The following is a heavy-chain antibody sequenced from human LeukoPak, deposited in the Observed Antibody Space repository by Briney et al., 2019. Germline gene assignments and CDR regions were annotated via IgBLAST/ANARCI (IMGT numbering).Heavy chain of an antibody. V-gene: IGHV1-2*02. Sequence: WASVKVSCKASGYTFTGYYLHWVRQAPGQGLEWMGWMNPNSGGSDSAQKFQGRVTMTRDTSISTAYLELSRLRSDDTAVYYCAKTYYYDSSGYYYFDYWGQGTLVTVSS. D-gene: IGHD3-22*01. CDR2: MNPNSGGS. CDR3: AKTYYYDSSGYYYFDY. CDR1: GYTFTGYY. J-gene: IGHJ4*02.